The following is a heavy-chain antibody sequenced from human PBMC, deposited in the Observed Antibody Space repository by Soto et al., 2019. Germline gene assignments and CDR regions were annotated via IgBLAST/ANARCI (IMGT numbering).Heavy chain of an antibody. CDR3: ARGGAIGYCTSTSCPNPDAFDI. J-gene: IGHJ3*02. D-gene: IGHD2-2*03. Sequence: GASVKVSCKASGGTFSSHTISWVRHAPGQGLEWMGRIIPILGIANYAQKFQGRVTITADKSTSTAYMELSSLRSEDTAVYYCARGGAIGYCTSTSCPNPDAFDIWGQGTMVTVSS. V-gene: IGHV1-69*02. CDR1: GGTFSSHT. CDR2: IIPILGIA.